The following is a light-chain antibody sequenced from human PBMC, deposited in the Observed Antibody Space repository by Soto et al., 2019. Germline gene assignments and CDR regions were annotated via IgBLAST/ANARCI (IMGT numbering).Light chain of an antibody. CDR3: QQYKSYTLT. V-gene: IGKV1-5*03. CDR1: QSVRSW. Sequence: DIQMTQSPSSVSASVGDRVTITCRASQSVRSWLAWYQQKRGKAPKLXIYKASPLQSGVPSRFSGSGAGTEFTRTISSLLSDDFATYYCQQYKSYTLTFGGGTKVDIK. J-gene: IGKJ4*01. CDR2: KAS.